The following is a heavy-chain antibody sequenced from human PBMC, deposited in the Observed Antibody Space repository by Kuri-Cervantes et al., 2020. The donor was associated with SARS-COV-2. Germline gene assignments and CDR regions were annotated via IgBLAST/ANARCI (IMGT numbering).Heavy chain of an antibody. Sequence: GESLKISCAASGFTFSSYAMSWVRQAPGKGLEWVSAISGSGGSTYYADSVKGRFTISRDNSKNTLYLQMNSLRAEDTAVYYCARDKIARDGVDYWGQGTLVTVSS. CDR1: GFTFSSYA. J-gene: IGHJ4*02. CDR3: ARDKIARDGVDY. D-gene: IGHD5-24*01. CDR2: ISGSGGST. V-gene: IGHV3-23*01.